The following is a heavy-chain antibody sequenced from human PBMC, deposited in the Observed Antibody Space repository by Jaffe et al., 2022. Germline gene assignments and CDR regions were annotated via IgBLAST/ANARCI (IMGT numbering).Heavy chain of an antibody. CDR3: ALLWFGELPKGRPGLDY. CDR1: GGTFSSYA. D-gene: IGHD3-10*01. Sequence: QVQLVQSGAEVKKPGSSVKVSCKASGGTFSSYAISWVRQAPGQGLEWMGGIIPIFGTANYAQKFQGRVTITTDESTSTAYMELSSLRSEDTAVYYCALLWFGELPKGRPGLDYWGQGTLVTVSS. CDR2: IIPIFGTA. V-gene: IGHV1-69*05. J-gene: IGHJ4*02.